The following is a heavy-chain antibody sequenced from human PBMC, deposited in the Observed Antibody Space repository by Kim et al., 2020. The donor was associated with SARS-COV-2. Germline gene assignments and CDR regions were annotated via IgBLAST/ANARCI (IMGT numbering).Heavy chain of an antibody. V-gene: IGHV4-31*03. CDR2: IYYSGST. Sequence: TLSLTCTVSGGSISSGGYYWSWIRQHPGKGLEWIGYIYYSGSTYYNPSLKSRVTISVDTSKNQFSLKLSSVTAADTAVYYCARDRIGNWFDPWGQGTLVTVSS. CDR3: ARDRIGNWFDP. CDR1: GGSISSGGYY. J-gene: IGHJ5*02.